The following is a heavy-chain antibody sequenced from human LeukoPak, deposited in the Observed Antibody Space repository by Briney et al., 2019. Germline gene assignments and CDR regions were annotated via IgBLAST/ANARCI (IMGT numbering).Heavy chain of an antibody. J-gene: IGHJ5*02. CDR1: GGTFSSYA. V-gene: IGHV1-69*04. CDR3: ARSVPHPPSWFDP. Sequence: SVKVSCKASGGTFSSYAISWVRQAPGQGLEWMGRIIPILGIANYAQKFQGRVTITADKSTSTAYMELSSLRSEDTAVYYCARSVPHPPSWFDPWGQGTLVTVSS. CDR2: IIPILGIA.